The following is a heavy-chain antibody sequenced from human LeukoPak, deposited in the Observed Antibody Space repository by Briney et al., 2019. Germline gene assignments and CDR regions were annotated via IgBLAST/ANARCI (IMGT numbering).Heavy chain of an antibody. CDR1: GFTFSSYA. CDR3: ARTRKQQLVPYYFDY. Sequence: GGSLRLSCAASGFTFSSYAMHWVRQAPGKGLEYVSAISSNGGNTYYANSVKGRFTISRDNSKNTLYLQMGSLRAEDMAVYYCARTRKQQLVPYYFDYWGQGTLVTVSS. CDR2: ISSNGGNT. J-gene: IGHJ4*02. V-gene: IGHV3-64*01. D-gene: IGHD6-13*01.